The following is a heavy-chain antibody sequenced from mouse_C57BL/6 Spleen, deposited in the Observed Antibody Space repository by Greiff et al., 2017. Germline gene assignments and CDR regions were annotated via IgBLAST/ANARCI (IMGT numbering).Heavy chain of an antibody. Sequence: QVQLKESGAELARPGASVKLSCKASGYTFTSYGISWVKQRTGQGLEWIGEIYPRSGNTYYNEKFKGKATLTADKSSSTAYMELRSLTSEDSAVYFSAREGPLLLRYFDYWGQGTTLTVSS. V-gene: IGHV1-81*01. CDR3: AREGPLLLRYFDY. CDR1: GYTFTSYG. CDR2: IYPRSGNT. J-gene: IGHJ2*01. D-gene: IGHD1-1*01.